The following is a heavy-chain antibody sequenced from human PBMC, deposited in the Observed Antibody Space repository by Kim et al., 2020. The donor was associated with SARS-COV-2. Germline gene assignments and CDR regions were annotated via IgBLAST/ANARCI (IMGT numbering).Heavy chain of an antibody. J-gene: IGHJ6*02. CDR1: GYTFTSYD. V-gene: IGHV1-8*01. D-gene: IGHD5-18*01. CDR2: MNPNSGNT. Sequence: ASVKVSCKASGYTFTSYDINWVRQATGQGLEWMGWMNPNSGNTGYAQKFQGRVTMTRNTSISTAYMELSSLRSEDTAVYYCARGEADTAMVTVVVDYYYYGMDVWGQGTTVTVSS. CDR3: ARGEADTAMVTVVVDYYYYGMDV.